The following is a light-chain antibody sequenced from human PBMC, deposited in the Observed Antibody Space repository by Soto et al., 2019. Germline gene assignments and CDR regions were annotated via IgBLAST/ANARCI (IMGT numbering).Light chain of an antibody. CDR2: AAS. V-gene: IGKV1-39*01. J-gene: IGKJ4*01. Sequence: DIQMTQSPSSLSASVGDRVTITCRASQSINTYLHWYQQKPGKAPNLLIYAASSLQSGVPSRFSGSESGTDFTLTISSLQPEDFATYYCQHYFSIPVTFGGGTKVEIK. CDR3: QHYFSIPVT. CDR1: QSINTY.